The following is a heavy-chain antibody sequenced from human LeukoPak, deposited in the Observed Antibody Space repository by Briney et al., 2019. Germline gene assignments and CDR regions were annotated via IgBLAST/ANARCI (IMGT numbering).Heavy chain of an antibody. Sequence: GASVKVSCKASGYTFTGYYMHWVRQAPGQGLEWMGWINPNSGGTNYAQKFQGRVTMTRDTSISTAYMELSRLRSDDTAVYYCARDGSDIVVIPAAPPGAWSDPWGQGTLVTVSS. CDR3: ARDGSDIVVIPAAPPGAWSDP. J-gene: IGHJ5*02. CDR1: GYTFTGYY. CDR2: INPNSGGT. D-gene: IGHD2-2*01. V-gene: IGHV1-2*02.